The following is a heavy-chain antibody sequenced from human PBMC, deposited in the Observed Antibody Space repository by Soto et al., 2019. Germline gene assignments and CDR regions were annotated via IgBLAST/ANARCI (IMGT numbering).Heavy chain of an antibody. J-gene: IGHJ4*02. CDR1: GFTFSSYS. CDR3: ARDDSIAAAGAKDY. V-gene: IGHV3-21*01. CDR2: ISSSSSYI. D-gene: IGHD6-13*01. Sequence: EVQLVESGGGLVKPGGSLRLSCAASGFTFSSYSMNWVRQAPGKGLEWVSSISSSSSYIYYADSVKGRFTISRDNAKNSLYLQMNSLRAEDTAVYYCARDDSIAAAGAKDYWGQGTLVTVSS.